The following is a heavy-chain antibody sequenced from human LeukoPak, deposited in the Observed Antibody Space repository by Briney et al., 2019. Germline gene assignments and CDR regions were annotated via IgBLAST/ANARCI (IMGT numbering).Heavy chain of an antibody. Sequence: SETLSLTCTVSGGSITNYYWSWIRQPPGKGLEWIGYVYYSGSTNYNPSLKSRVTISVDTSKNQFSLKLTSVTAADTAVYYCARHYKYDTSGYYTLDYWGQGTLVTVSS. J-gene: IGHJ4*02. CDR1: GGSITNYY. CDR3: ARHYKYDTSGYYTLDY. V-gene: IGHV4-59*08. CDR2: VYYSGST. D-gene: IGHD3-22*01.